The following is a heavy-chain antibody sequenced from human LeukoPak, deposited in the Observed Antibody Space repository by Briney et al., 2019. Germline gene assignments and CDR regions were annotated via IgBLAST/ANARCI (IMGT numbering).Heavy chain of an antibody. D-gene: IGHD4-17*01. V-gene: IGHV4-34*01. CDR2: INHSGST. CDR3: ASREMTTVTRYYFDY. J-gene: IGHJ4*02. Sequence: GSLRLSCAASGFMFSSYAMSWVRQAPGKGLEWIGEINHSGSTNYNPSLKSRVTISVDTSKNQFSLKLSSVTAADTAVYYCASREMTTVTRYYFDYWGQGTLVTVSS. CDR1: GFMFSSYA.